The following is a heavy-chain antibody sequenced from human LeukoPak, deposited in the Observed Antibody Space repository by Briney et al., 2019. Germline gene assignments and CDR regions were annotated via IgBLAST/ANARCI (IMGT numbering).Heavy chain of an antibody. V-gene: IGHV1-18*01. J-gene: IGHJ3*02. CDR1: GYTFTSYG. CDR2: ISAYNGNT. D-gene: IGHD3-9*01. Sequence: ASVKVSCKASGYTFTSYGISWVRQAPGQGLEWMGWISAYNGNTNYAQKLQGRVTMTTDTSTSTAYMELRSLRSDDAAVYYCARDKVYYDISTGYYANDAFDIWGQGTMVTVSS. CDR3: ARDKVYYDISTGYYANDAFDI.